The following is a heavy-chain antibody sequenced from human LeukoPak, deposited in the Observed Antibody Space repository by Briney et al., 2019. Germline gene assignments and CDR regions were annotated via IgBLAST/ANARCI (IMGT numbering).Heavy chain of an antibody. D-gene: IGHD5-12*01. J-gene: IGHJ4*02. V-gene: IGHV3-23*01. CDR3: AKNLVGGYDGTDY. Sequence: GGSLRLSCAASGFTFSSYAMSWVRQAPGKGLEWVSAISGSGGSTYYADSVKGRFTISRDNPKNTLYLQMNSLRAEDTAVYYCAKNLVGGYDGTDYWGQGTLVTVSS. CDR2: ISGSGGST. CDR1: GFTFSSYA.